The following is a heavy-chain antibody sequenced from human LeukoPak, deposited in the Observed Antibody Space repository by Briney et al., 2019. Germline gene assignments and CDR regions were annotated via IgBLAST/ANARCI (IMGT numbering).Heavy chain of an antibody. CDR3: ARDLRTGYTYGYPLDY. J-gene: IGHJ4*02. D-gene: IGHD5-18*01. CDR1: GFTFSTYW. CDR2: INPDGSEK. Sequence: GGSLRLSCEASGFTFSTYWMSWVRQAPGKGLEWVANINPDGSEKSYVESVKGRFTISRDKAKNSLYLQMNSLRAEDTAFYYCARDLRTGYTYGYPLDYWGQGTLVTVSS. V-gene: IGHV3-7*01.